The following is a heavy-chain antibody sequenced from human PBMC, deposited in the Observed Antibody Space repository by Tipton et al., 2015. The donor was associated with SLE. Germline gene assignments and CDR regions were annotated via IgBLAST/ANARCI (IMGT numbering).Heavy chain of an antibody. V-gene: IGHV4-39*07. Sequence: LRLSCTVSGGSISRGSHYWGWIRQPPGKGLEWIGSIYYSGRTYYNSSLKSRVTISVDTSKNQFSLKLSSVTDADTAVYYCAREGQYQGWFDPWGQGTLVTVSS. CDR3: AREGQYQGWFDP. CDR2: IYYSGRT. CDR1: GGSISRGSHY. D-gene: IGHD2-2*01. J-gene: IGHJ5*02.